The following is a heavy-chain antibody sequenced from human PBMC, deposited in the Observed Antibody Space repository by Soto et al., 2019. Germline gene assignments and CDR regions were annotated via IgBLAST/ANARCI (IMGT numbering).Heavy chain of an antibody. CDR2: IYYSGST. J-gene: IGHJ4*02. CDR3: ASWPLTTVTTGYYFDY. V-gene: IGHV4-59*01. D-gene: IGHD4-17*01. Sequence: ASETLSLTCTVSGGSISSYYWSWIRQPPGKGLEWIGYIYYSGSTNYNPSLKSRVTISVDTSKNQFSLKLSSVTAADTAVYYCASWPLTTVTTGYYFDYWGQGTLVTVSS. CDR1: GGSISSYY.